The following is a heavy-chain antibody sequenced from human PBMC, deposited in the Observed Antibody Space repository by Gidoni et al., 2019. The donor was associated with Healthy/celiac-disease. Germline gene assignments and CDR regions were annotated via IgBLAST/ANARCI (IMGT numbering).Heavy chain of an antibody. Sequence: EVQLVESGGGLVKPGGSLRLSCAASGFTFSRHSMNGVRQAPGKGLEQVSSISSSSSNIYYADSVKGRFTIYREKAKNSLYLKMNSLRAEDTAVYYCARVVRAARTSGPNRGGFFDYWGQGTLVTVSS. CDR1: GFTFSRHS. CDR2: ISSSSSNI. J-gene: IGHJ4*02. V-gene: IGHV3-21*01. CDR3: ARVVRAARTSGPNRGGFFDY. D-gene: IGHD6-13*01.